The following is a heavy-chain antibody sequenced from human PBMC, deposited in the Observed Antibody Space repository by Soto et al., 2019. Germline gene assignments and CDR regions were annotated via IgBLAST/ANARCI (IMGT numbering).Heavy chain of an antibody. CDR3: ARQKWVLLWFGPVSYFDY. J-gene: IGHJ4*02. CDR1: GGSISSSSYY. D-gene: IGHD3-10*01. V-gene: IGHV4-39*01. Sequence: QLQLQESGPGLVKPSETLSLTCTVSGGSISSSSYYWGWIRQPPGKGLEWIGSISYSGTTYYNPSLKSRVTISVDTSKNQFSLKLSSVTAADTAVYYCARQKWVLLWFGPVSYFDYWGQGTLVTVSS. CDR2: ISYSGTT.